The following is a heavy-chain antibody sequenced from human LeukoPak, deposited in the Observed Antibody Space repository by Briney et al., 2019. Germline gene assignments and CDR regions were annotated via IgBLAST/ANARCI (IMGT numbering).Heavy chain of an antibody. V-gene: IGHV1-69*04. D-gene: IGHD6-25*01. CDR1: GGTSSSYA. Sequence: ASVKVSCKASGGTSSSYAISWVRQAPGQGLEWMGRIIPILGIANYAQKFQGRVTITADKSTSTAYMELSSLRSEDTAVYYCARGAATGIDAFDIWGQGTMVTVSS. CDR3: ARGAATGIDAFDI. J-gene: IGHJ3*02. CDR2: IIPILGIA.